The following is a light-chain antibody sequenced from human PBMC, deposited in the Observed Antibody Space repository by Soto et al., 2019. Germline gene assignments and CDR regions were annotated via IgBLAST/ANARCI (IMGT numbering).Light chain of an antibody. Sequence: EIVMTQSPATLSVSPGERATLSCRASQSVSSNLAWYQQKPGQSPRLLISGASNRATGIPDRFSGSGSATDFPLPISRLEPEDFALYYCQQYGDSPITFGQGTRLEI. CDR1: QSVSSN. V-gene: IGKV3-20*01. CDR3: QQYGDSPIT. CDR2: GAS. J-gene: IGKJ5*01.